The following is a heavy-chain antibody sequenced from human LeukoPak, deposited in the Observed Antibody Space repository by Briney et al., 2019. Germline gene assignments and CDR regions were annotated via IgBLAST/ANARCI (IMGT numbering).Heavy chain of an antibody. CDR3: AKDPYYYDSSGYYFTGAFDI. CDR1: GFTVSTNS. CDR2: IYSDNT. D-gene: IGHD3-22*01. Sequence: PGGSLRLSCTVSGFTVSTNSMSWVRQAPGKGLEWVSFIYSDNTHYSDSVKGRFTISRDNSKNTLYLQMNSLRAEDTAVYYCAKDPYYYDSSGYYFTGAFDIWGQGTMVTVSS. V-gene: IGHV3-66*03. J-gene: IGHJ3*02.